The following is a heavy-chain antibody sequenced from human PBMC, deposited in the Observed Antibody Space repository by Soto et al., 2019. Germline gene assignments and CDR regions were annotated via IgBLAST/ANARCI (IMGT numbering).Heavy chain of an antibody. D-gene: IGHD7-27*01. Sequence: QVQLQESGPGLVKPSQTLSLTCTVSGGSIGSGDYYWSWIRQPPGKGLEWIGYIYYSGSTYYNPSLKSRLTISVDTSKNQFSLKLTSVTAADTALYYCARAPYRGANSRGAFDIWGQGTMVHVSS. V-gene: IGHV4-30-4*01. CDR3: ARAPYRGANSRGAFDI. J-gene: IGHJ3*02. CDR2: IYYSGST. CDR1: GGSIGSGDYY.